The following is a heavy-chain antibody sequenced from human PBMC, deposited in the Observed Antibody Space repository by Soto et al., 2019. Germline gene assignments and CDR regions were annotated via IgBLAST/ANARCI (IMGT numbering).Heavy chain of an antibody. V-gene: IGHV1-69*13. CDR2: IIPIFGTA. CDR3: ASRLITIFGVVKENYYGMDV. J-gene: IGHJ6*02. CDR1: GGTFSSYA. Sequence: SVKVSCKASGGTFSSYAISWVRQAPGQGLEWMGGIIPIFGTANYAQKFQGRVTITADESTSTAYMELSSLRSEDTAVYYCASRLITIFGVVKENYYGMDVWGQGTTVTVSS. D-gene: IGHD3-3*01.